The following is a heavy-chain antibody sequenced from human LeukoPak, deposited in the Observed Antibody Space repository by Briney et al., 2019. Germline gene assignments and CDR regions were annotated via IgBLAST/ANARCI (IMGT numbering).Heavy chain of an antibody. J-gene: IGHJ5*02. V-gene: IGHV4-59*01. CDR1: GGSISSYY. CDR2: IYHTGST. D-gene: IGHD6-19*01. CDR3: ARQWGSGWQNWFDP. Sequence: SETLSLTCTVSGGSISSYYWSWFRQSPGTGLEWIGSIYHTGSTNYNPSLKGRVTISVDKSKNQFSLKLSSLTAADTAVYYCARQWGSGWQNWFDPWGQGTLVTVSS.